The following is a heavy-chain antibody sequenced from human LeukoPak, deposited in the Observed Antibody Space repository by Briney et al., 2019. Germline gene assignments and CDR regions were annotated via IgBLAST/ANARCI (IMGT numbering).Heavy chain of an antibody. J-gene: IGHJ6*02. CDR2: ISSSSSYI. CDR3: AREDVVPASSYGMDV. V-gene: IGHV3-21*01. D-gene: IGHD2-2*01. CDR1: GFTFSSYS. Sequence: GGSLRLSCAASGFTFSSYSMNWVRQAPGKGLEWVSSISSSSSYIYYADSVKGRFTIPRDNAKNSLYLQMNSLRAEDTAVYYCAREDVVPASSYGMDVWGQGTTVTVSS.